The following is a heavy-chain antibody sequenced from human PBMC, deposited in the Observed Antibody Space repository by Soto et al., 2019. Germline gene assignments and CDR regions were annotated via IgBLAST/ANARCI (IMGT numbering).Heavy chain of an antibody. V-gene: IGHV3-9*01. D-gene: IGHD1-26*01. J-gene: IGHJ4*02. Sequence: EVQLVESGGGLVQPGRSLRLSCAASGFTFDDYAMHWVRQAPGKGLEWVSGISWNSGSIDYADSVKGRCTISRDNAKNTLYLQMNSLRAEDTALYCCAKGRAWGLLRGFDYWGQGTLVTVSS. CDR3: AKGRAWGLLRGFDY. CDR1: GFTFDDYA. CDR2: ISWNSGSI.